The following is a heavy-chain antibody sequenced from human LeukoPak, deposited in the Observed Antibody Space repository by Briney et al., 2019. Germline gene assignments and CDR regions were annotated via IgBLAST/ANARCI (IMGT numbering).Heavy chain of an antibody. CDR1: GGSVSISSYY. CDR2: IYYSGNT. CDR3: ARYHSGYDDY. J-gene: IGHJ4*02. D-gene: IGHD5-12*01. V-gene: IGHV4-39*07. Sequence: SETLSLTCTVSGGSVSISSYYWCWIRQPPGKGLEWIGTIYYSGNTYYNPSLKSRVTISVDTSRNQFSLKLSSVTAADTAVYYCARYHSGYDDYWGQGTLVTVSS.